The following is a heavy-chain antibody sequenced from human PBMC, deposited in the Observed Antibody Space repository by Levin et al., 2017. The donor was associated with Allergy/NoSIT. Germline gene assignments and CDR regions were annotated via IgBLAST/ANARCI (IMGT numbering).Heavy chain of an antibody. CDR2: ISSSSNI. V-gene: IGHV3-48*04. J-gene: IGHJ4*02. CDR1: GFTLSTYN. CDR3: ARDLYDSSGYFPRPCDY. D-gene: IGHD3-22*01. Sequence: SGGSLRLSCAASGFTLSTYNMNWVRQAPGKGLEWVSYISSSSNIYYADSVKGRFTISRDNAKNSLYLQMNSLRAEDTALYYCARDLYDSSGYFPRPCDYWGQGTLVTVSS.